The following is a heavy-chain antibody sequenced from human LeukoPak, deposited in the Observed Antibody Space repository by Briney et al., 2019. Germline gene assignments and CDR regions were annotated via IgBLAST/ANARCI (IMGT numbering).Heavy chain of an antibody. J-gene: IGHJ4*02. CDR2: TSYNGNT. Sequence: ASVKVSCKASGYTFINYGISWVRQAPGLGLEWMGWTSYNGNTNYAQKFQGRVTMTTDTSTTTAYMELRSLESDDTAVYYCARHSGSGWQALGYWGQGTLVTVSS. D-gene: IGHD6-19*01. V-gene: IGHV1-18*04. CDR1: GYTFINYG. CDR3: ARHSGSGWQALGY.